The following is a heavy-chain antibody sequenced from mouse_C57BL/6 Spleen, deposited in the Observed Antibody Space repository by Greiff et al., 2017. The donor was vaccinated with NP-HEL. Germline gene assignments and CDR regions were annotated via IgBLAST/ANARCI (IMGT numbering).Heavy chain of an antibody. CDR2: IYPGDGDT. J-gene: IGHJ2*01. CDR3: ARSARVTTSFDY. Sequence: VQLQQSGAELVKPGASVKISCKASGYAFSSYWMNWVKQRPGKGLEWIGQIYPGDGDTNYNGKFKGKATLTADKSSSTAYMHLSSLTAEDSAVYFWARSARVTTSFDYWGQGTTLTVAS. CDR1: GYAFSSYW. V-gene: IGHV1-80*01. D-gene: IGHD2-2*01.